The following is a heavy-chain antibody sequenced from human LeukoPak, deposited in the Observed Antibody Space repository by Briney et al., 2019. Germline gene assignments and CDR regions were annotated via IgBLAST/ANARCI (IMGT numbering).Heavy chain of an antibody. D-gene: IGHD6-13*01. CDR1: GGTFSSYA. J-gene: IGHJ4*02. Sequence: SVKVSCKASGGTFSSYAISWVRQAPGQGLEWMGGIIPIFGTANYAQKFQGRVTITADKSTSTAYMELSSLRSEDTAVYYCARDGSGAAAGTGGYWGQGTLVTVSS. CDR3: ARDGSGAAAGTGGY. V-gene: IGHV1-69*06. CDR2: IIPIFGTA.